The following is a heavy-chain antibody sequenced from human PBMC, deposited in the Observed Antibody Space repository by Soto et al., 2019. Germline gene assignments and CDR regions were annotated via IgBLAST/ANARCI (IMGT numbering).Heavy chain of an antibody. CDR3: VSGGSNGVFYGAYYYYYGMDV. Sequence: GGSLRLSCAASGFTFSTYTMNWVRQAPGKGLEWVSSISRSGDYIYYADSVRGRFTISRDDAKNSLYLQMNSLRAEDTAVYYCVSGGSNGVFYGAYYYYYGMDVWGQGTTVTVSS. D-gene: IGHD2-8*01. V-gene: IGHV3-21*01. CDR1: GFTFSTYT. CDR2: ISRSGDYI. J-gene: IGHJ6*02.